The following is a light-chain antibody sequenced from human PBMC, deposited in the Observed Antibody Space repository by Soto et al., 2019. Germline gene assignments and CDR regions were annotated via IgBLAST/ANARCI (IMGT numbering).Light chain of an antibody. CDR3: QQYNSYPWT. Sequence: IKITHSPSTRFAPFEERVPSTSRPSQRISTWLAWYQQKPGKAPKLLIYKASTLEVGVPSRFSGSGSGTEFTLTISTLQPADFATYYCQQYNSYPWTFGQGTKV. CDR1: QRISTW. J-gene: IGKJ1*01. V-gene: IGKV1-5*03. CDR2: KAS.